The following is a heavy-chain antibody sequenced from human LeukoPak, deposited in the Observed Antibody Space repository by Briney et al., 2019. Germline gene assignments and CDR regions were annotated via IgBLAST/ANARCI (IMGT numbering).Heavy chain of an antibody. CDR3: ARLPAATDI. V-gene: IGHV4-39*01. Sequence: PSETRSLTCTVYGGSISSSTYYWGWIRQPPGKGLEWIASIYYSGSTYYNPSLKSRVTISVDTSKNQFSLKVSSVTAADTAVYYCARLPAATDIWGQGTMVTVSS. CDR1: GGSISSSTYY. CDR2: IYYSGST. J-gene: IGHJ3*02.